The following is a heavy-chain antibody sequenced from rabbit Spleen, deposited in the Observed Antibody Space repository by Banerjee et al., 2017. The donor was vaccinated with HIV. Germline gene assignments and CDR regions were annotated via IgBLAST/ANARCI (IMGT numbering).Heavy chain of an antibody. J-gene: IGHJ6*01. CDR2: IYAGSSGTT. D-gene: IGHD8-1*01. CDR3: ARDTGSSFSTYGMDL. Sequence: EESGGGLVQPEGSLTLTCKASGFSFSYSYWICWVRQAPGKGLEWIACIYAGSSGTTYYASWAKGRFTISKTSSTTVTLQMTSLTAADTATYFCARDTGSSFSTYGMDLWGQGTLVTVS. V-gene: IGHV1S45*01. CDR1: GFSFSYSYW.